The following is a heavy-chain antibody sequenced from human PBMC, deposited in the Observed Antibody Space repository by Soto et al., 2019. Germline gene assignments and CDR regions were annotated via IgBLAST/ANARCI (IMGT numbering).Heavy chain of an antibody. CDR1: GYTFTSYG. V-gene: IGHV1-18*01. CDR2: ISAYNGNT. D-gene: IGHD3-22*01. Sequence: GASVKVSCKASGYTFTSYGISWVRQAPGQGLEWMGWISAYNGNTNYAQKLQGRVTMTTDTSTSTAYMELSSLRSEDTAVHHCARSRTSYYDSSGYYYCRAFDIWG. J-gene: IGHJ3*02. CDR3: ARSRTSYYDSSGYYYCRAFDI.